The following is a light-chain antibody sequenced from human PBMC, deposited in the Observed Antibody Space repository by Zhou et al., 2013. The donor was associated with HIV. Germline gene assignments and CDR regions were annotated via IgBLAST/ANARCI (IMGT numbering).Light chain of an antibody. V-gene: IGKV3-11*01. CDR1: QSVGNY. CDR2: DAS. J-gene: IGKJ4*01. Sequence: EIVLTQSPATLSLSPGERATLSCRASQSVGNYLAWYQQKPGQIPRLLIYDASNRATGISARFSGSGSGTDFTLTISSLEPEDSAVYYCQQRTNWLTFGGGTKVEI. CDR3: QQRTNWLT.